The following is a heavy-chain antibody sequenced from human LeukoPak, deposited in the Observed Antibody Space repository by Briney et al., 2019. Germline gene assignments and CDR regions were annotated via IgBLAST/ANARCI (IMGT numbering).Heavy chain of an antibody. CDR1: GFTFRNAW. V-gene: IGHV3-15*01. J-gene: IGHJ5*02. Sequence: GGSLRPSCEASGFTFRNAWMSWVSQAPGKGREWVGRIKSKTDGGTTDYAAPVKGRFTISRDDSKNTLYLQMNSLKTEDTAVYYCTTLGELLDPWGQGTLVTVSS. CDR2: IKSKTDGGTT. CDR3: TTLGELLDP. D-gene: IGHD1-26*01.